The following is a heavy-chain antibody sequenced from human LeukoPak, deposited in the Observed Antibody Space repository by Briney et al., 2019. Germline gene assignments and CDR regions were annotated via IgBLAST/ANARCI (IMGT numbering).Heavy chain of an antibody. CDR3: ARYIVVVPAAVRGDAFDI. CDR2: IYTSGST. J-gene: IGHJ3*02. Sequence: SETLSLICAVSGGSISSGSYYWSWIRQPAGKGLEWIGRIYTSGSTNYNPSLKSRVTTSVDTSKNQFSLKLSSVTAADTAVYYCARYIVVVPAAVRGDAFDIWGQGTTVTVSS. D-gene: IGHD2-2*01. CDR1: GGSISSGSYY. V-gene: IGHV4-61*02.